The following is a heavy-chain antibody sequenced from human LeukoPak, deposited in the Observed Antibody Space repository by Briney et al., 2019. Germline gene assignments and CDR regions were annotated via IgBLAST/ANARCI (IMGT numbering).Heavy chain of an antibody. D-gene: IGHD5-12*01. Sequence: GGSLRLSCAASGFTFSSYEMNWVRQAPGKGLEWVSYISSSGSTIYYADSVRGRFTISRDNSKNTLYLQMNSLRAEDTAAYYCARDGGIRYSGYDKFDYWGQGTLVTVSS. V-gene: IGHV3-48*03. CDR1: GFTFSSYE. CDR2: ISSSGSTI. CDR3: ARDGGIRYSGYDKFDY. J-gene: IGHJ4*02.